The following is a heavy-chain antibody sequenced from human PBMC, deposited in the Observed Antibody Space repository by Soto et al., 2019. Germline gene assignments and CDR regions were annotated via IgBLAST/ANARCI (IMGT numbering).Heavy chain of an antibody. Sequence: EVQLVESGGGLVKPGGSLRLSCAASGFTFSSYSMNWVRQAPGKGLEWVSSISSSSSYIYYADSVKGRLNTSRDNAKNSLYLQMNSLRAEDTAVYYCVPHPPGNYYYMDVWGKGTTVTVSS. CDR3: VPHPPGNYYYMDV. D-gene: IGHD7-27*01. J-gene: IGHJ6*03. CDR1: GFTFSSYS. V-gene: IGHV3-21*01. CDR2: ISSSSSYI.